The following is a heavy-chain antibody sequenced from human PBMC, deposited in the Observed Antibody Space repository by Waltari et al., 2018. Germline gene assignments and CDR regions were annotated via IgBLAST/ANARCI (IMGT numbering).Heavy chain of an antibody. D-gene: IGHD1-26*01. J-gene: IGHJ4*02. CDR1: GFTFSSYG. Sequence: QVQLVESGGGVVQPGGSVRLSCAASGFTFSSYGMHWVRQAPGKGLEWVAFIRYDGSNKYYADSVKGRFTISRDNSKNTLYLQMNSLRAEDTAVYYCAKGLGSYYAFDYWGQGTLVTVSS. CDR3: AKGLGSYYAFDY. CDR2: IRYDGSNK. V-gene: IGHV3-30*02.